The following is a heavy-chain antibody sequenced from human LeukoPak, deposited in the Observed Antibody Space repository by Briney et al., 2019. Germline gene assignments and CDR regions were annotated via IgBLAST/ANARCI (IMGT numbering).Heavy chain of an antibody. D-gene: IGHD3-10*01. CDR2: IRSKAYGGTT. Sequence: GGSLRLSCTASGFTFGDYAMSWVRQAPGKGLEWVGFIRSKAYGGTTEYAASVKGRFTISRDDSKSTAYLQMNSLKTEDTAVYYCARRITMVRGGPRFDPWGQGTLVTVSS. J-gene: IGHJ5*02. CDR1: GFTFGDYA. CDR3: ARRITMVRGGPRFDP. V-gene: IGHV3-49*04.